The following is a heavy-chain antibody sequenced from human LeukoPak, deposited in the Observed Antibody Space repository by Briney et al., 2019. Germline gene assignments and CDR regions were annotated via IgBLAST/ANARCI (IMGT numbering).Heavy chain of an antibody. D-gene: IGHD5-24*01. CDR2: IWYGGSNK. Sequence: GGSLRLSSAASGFTFSSYGMHWVRQAPGKGLEWVAVIWYGGSNKYYADSVKGRFTISRDNSKNTLYLQMNSLRAEDTAVYYCARDPLGMAYWGQGTLVTVSS. V-gene: IGHV3-33*08. J-gene: IGHJ4*02. CDR3: ARDPLGMAY. CDR1: GFTFSSYG.